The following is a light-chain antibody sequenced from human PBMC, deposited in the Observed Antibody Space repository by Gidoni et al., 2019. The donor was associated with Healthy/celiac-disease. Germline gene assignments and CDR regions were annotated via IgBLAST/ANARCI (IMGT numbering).Light chain of an antibody. Sequence: VMTQSPLSLPVTPGEPASISCRSSQSLLHSNGYNYLDWYMQKPGQSPQLLIYLGSNRASGVPDRFSGSGSGTDFTLKISRVEAEDVGVYYCMQALQTPSFFGQGTKLEIK. V-gene: IGKV2-28*01. CDR3: MQALQTPSF. CDR1: QSLLHSNGYNY. J-gene: IGKJ2*01. CDR2: LGS.